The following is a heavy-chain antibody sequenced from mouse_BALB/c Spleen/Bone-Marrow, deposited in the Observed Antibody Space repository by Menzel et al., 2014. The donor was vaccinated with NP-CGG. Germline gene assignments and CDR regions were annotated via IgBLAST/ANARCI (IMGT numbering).Heavy chain of an antibody. J-gene: IGHJ3*01. D-gene: IGHD2-4*01. CDR3: ARHAYYDQTEVSFVY. Sequence: EVQLVESGGGLVKSGGSLKLSCAASGFSFNSYGMSWVRQTPEKRLEWVATISGGGSYTFYPDSVKGRFTISRDNAKNILYLQLSSLRSEDTALYYCARHAYYDQTEVSFVYWGQGTLVTVSA. V-gene: IGHV5-9-2*01. CDR1: GFSFNSYG. CDR2: ISGGGSYT.